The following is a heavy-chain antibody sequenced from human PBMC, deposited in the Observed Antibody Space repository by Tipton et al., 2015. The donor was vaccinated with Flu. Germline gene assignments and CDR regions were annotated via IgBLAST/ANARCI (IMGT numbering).Heavy chain of an antibody. Sequence: QLVQSGAEVRKAGASVKVSCKASGYTFTSYGINWVRQAPGQGLEWMGWISAYNGDTSYVQKLQGRVTMTTDTSTSTAYMELRSLRSDDTAVYYCASPRGIVIGPAADHFDSWGQGTLVTVSS. D-gene: IGHD2-2*01. CDR2: ISAYNGDT. CDR1: GYTFTSYG. CDR3: ASPRGIVIGPAADHFDS. V-gene: IGHV1-18*01. J-gene: IGHJ4*02.